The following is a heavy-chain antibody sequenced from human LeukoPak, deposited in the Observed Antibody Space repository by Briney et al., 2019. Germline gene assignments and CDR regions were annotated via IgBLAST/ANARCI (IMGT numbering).Heavy chain of an antibody. Sequence: PSETLSLTCTVSGGSISSYYWSWIRQPAGKGLEWIGRIYTSGSTNYNPSLKGRVTMSVDTSKNQFSLKLSSVTAADTAVYYCARDRFVPAADDAFDIWGQGTMVTVSS. CDR1: GGSISSYY. CDR2: IYTSGST. D-gene: IGHD2-2*01. CDR3: ARDRFVPAADDAFDI. J-gene: IGHJ3*02. V-gene: IGHV4-4*07.